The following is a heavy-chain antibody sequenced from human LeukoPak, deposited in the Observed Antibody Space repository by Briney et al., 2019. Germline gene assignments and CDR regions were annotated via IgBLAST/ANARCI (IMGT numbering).Heavy chain of an antibody. CDR1: GFIFSPYA. D-gene: IGHD3-10*01. CDR3: ARDKAWFGELRRMDV. CDR2: IAGGDDR. J-gene: IGHJ6*02. Sequence: GGSLRLSCAASGFIFSPYAMSWVRQAPGKGLEWVAGIAGGDDRFYADSVKGRFSISRDNSKNTVDLQMNSLRVEDTAVYYCARDKAWFGELRRMDVWGQGTTVTVSS. V-gene: IGHV3-23*01.